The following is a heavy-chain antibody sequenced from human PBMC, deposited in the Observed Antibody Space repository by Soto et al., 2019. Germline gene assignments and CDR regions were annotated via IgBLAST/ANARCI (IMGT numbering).Heavy chain of an antibody. J-gene: IGHJ5*02. CDR2: TYYSGNT. CDR1: GGSMTNYY. V-gene: IGHV4-59*01. CDR3: ARDRRHNWFDP. Sequence: SETLSLTCTVSGGSMTNYYWSWIRQPPGKGLEWIGYTYYSGNTNYNPSLKSRVTISVDTSKNQFSLKLSSVTAADTAVYYCARDRRHNWFDPWGQGTLVTVSS.